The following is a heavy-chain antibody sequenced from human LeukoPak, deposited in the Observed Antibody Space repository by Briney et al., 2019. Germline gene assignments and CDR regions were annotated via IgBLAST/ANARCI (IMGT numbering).Heavy chain of an antibody. CDR1: GYSISSGYY. CDR2: IYHSGST. CDR3: VSGGRGYISRALSYLAF. J-gene: IGHJ4*02. Sequence: PSETLSLTCTVSGYSISSGYYWGWIRQPPGKGLEWIGSIYHSGSTYYNPSLKSRVTISVEMSKNQLSLRLSSVTSADTAVYYCVSGGRGYISRALSYLAFCGPRTPGTASS. V-gene: IGHV4-38-2*02. D-gene: IGHD5-12*01.